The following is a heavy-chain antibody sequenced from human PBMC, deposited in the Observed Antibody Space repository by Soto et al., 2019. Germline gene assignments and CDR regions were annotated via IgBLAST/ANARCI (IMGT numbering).Heavy chain of an antibody. Sequence: QVQLQESGPGLVKPSGTLSLTCAVSGASINNDNWWSWVRQPPGKGLEWIGEIYHSGSTNYNPSPKSRVTISVDKSKNQFSLKLSSVTAADTAVYYCAKDLGIAVSARRAFDIWGHGTMVTVSS. J-gene: IGHJ3*02. CDR2: IYHSGST. CDR1: GASINNDNW. V-gene: IGHV4-4*02. CDR3: AKDLGIAVSARRAFDI. D-gene: IGHD6-19*01.